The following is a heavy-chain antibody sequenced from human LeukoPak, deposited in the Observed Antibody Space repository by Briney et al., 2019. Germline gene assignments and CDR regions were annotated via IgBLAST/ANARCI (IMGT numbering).Heavy chain of an antibody. J-gene: IGHJ4*02. D-gene: IGHD3-16*01. CDR2: IYYSGST. CDR1: GGSISSSPYY. CDR3: ARGGTGGDY. V-gene: IGHV4-39*07. Sequence: SETLSLTCTVSGGSISSSPYYWGWIRQPPGKGLEWIGSIYYSGSTYYNPSLKSRVTISVDTSKNQFSLKLSSVTAADTAVYYCARGGTGGDYWGQGTLVTVSS.